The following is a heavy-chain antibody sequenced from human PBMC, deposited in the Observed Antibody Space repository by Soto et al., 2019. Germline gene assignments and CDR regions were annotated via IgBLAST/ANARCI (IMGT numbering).Heavy chain of an antibody. CDR1: GFTFSSYA. CDR3: AKDAVAGDGVWLAHA. CDR2: LYGSGRGI. J-gene: IGHJ5*02. D-gene: IGHD4-17*01. Sequence: EVQLLESGGGLVQPGGSLRLSCAASGFTFSSYAMIWIRQVPGKGLEWVSGLYGSGRGIHYADSVKGRFTISRDNSAYAVYLQMINLRVDDTAVYYCAKDAVAGDGVWLAHAWGRGTAVTVSS. V-gene: IGHV3-23*01.